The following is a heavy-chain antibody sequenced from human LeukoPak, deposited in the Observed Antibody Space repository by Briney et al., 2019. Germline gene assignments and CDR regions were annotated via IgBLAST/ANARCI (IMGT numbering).Heavy chain of an antibody. CDR3: AKGTYYYGSGSHHFDY. CDR1: GFTFSSYA. V-gene: IGHV3-23*01. D-gene: IGHD3-10*01. Sequence: GGPLRLSCAASGFTFSSYAMSWVRQAPGKGLEWVSAISGSGGSTYYADSVKGRFTISRDNSKNTLYLQMNSLRAEDTAVYYCAKGTYYYGSGSHHFDYWGQGTLVTVSS. J-gene: IGHJ4*02. CDR2: ISGSGGST.